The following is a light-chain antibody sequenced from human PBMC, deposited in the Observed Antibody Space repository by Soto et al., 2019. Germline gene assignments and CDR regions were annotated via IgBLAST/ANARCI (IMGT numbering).Light chain of an antibody. CDR3: QQYYTYPWT. J-gene: IGKJ1*01. CDR1: QSISSW. V-gene: IGKV1-5*01. Sequence: IQRTQSPSTQSASLGDSVTITCRASQSISSWVAWYQKKPGKAPKLLIYDASSLESGVPSRFSGSGSGTEFTLTISSLQPDDLATYYCQQYYTYPWTFGQGTKVDIK. CDR2: DAS.